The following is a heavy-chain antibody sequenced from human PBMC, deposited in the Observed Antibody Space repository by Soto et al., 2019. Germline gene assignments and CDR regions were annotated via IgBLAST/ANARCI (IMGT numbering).Heavy chain of an antibody. D-gene: IGHD2-15*01. CDR2: ISTYNGDT. V-gene: IGHV1-18*01. CDR3: AREGSRPYYYYGMDV. Sequence: QVPLVQSGAEVKKPGASVKVSCKASGYSFTTYGIAWVRQAPGQGLERMGWISTYNGDTDYAQNLQGRVIMTTDTATTTAYMELRSLRSDDTAVYYCAREGSRPYYYYGMDVWGQWTTVSVSS. CDR1: GYSFTTYG. J-gene: IGHJ6*02.